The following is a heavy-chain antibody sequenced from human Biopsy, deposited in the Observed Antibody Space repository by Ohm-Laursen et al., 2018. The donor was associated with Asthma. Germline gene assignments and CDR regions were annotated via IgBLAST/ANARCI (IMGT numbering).Heavy chain of an antibody. J-gene: IGHJ6*02. D-gene: IGHD5-18*01. CDR3: PRLATRYSYGRIYYSYGMDV. Sequence: SVKVSCKPSGFTFSSYAFTWVRQAPGQGLEWLGGITPIYGITDYAQKFQGRLSITADGSTTTAYMELNGLTFEDTAVYFCPRLATRYSYGRIYYSYGMDVWGQGTTVTVSS. CDR1: GFTFSSYA. V-gene: IGHV1-69*13. CDR2: ITPIYGIT.